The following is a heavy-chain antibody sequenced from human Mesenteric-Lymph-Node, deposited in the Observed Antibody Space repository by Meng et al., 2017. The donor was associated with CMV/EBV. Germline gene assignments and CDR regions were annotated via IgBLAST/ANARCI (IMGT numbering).Heavy chain of an antibody. J-gene: IGHJ4*02. CDR3: ARDAVGDFAYFDD. V-gene: IGHV1-69*04. CDR1: GGTFGTYA. D-gene: IGHD4-17*01. CDR2: IVPILNIL. Sequence: CKASGGTFGTYAVSWLRLAPGQGLEWMGRIVPILNILNYAETFQDRVTFTADMSTAVLYMELSGLRSEDTALYYCARDAVGDFAYFDDWGQGTLVTVSS.